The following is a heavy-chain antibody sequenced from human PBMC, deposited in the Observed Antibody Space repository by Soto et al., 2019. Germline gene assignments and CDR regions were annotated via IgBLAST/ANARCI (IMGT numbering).Heavy chain of an antibody. CDR1: EVTCSSYW. V-gene: IGHV3-74*01. D-gene: IGHD3-9*01. CDR3: ARGPYELRYFDWSPTPFDY. J-gene: IGHJ4*02. CDR2: INSDGSST. Sequence: VLSLRLSCAASEVTCSSYWRRWIRQATGKGLVWVSRINSDGSSTSYADSVKGRFTISRDNAKNTLYLQMNSLRAEDTAVYYCARGPYELRYFDWSPTPFDYWGQGTLVTVSS.